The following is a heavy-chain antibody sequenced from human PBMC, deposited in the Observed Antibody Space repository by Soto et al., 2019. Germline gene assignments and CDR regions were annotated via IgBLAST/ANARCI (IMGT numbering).Heavy chain of an antibody. CDR2: MYYSGST. V-gene: IGHV4-59*01. J-gene: IGHJ4*02. CDR3: AGTSYYDSSAYRPIFDF. D-gene: IGHD3-22*01. CDR1: GGSISSYY. Sequence: PSETLSLTCTVSGGSISSYYWSWIRQPPPGKGLEWIGYMYYSGSTNYNPSLKRRVTMPVDTSQKQFSLKLTSVTAADTAVYYCAGTSYYDSSAYRPIFDFWGQGTLVTVSS.